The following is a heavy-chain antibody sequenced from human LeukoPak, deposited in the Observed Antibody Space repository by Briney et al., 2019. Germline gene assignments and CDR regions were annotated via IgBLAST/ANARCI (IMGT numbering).Heavy chain of an antibody. CDR1: GGTFSSYA. V-gene: IGHV1-69*13. Sequence: ASVKVSCKASGGTFSSYAISWVRQVPGQGLEWMGGIIPIFGTANYAQKFQGRVTITADESTSTAYMELSSLRSEDTAVYYCARVTVTPPLVYYYGMDVWGQGTTVTVSS. J-gene: IGHJ6*02. CDR3: ARVTVTPPLVYYYGMDV. CDR2: IIPIFGTA. D-gene: IGHD4-17*01.